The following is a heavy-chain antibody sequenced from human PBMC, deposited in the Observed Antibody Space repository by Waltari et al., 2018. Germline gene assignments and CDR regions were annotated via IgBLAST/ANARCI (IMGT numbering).Heavy chain of an antibody. J-gene: IGHJ4*02. Sequence: EVQLVESGGGLVQPGGSLRLSCAASGFMLRYFSMTWVRQAPGKGLEWLSYISFSSTTISYADSVKGRFTISRDNAKNSLYLQMNSLRAEDTAVYYCARDLDKYGHGTPNDYWGQGTLVTVSS. V-gene: IGHV3-48*04. CDR2: ISFSSTTI. CDR3: ARDLDKYGHGTPNDY. D-gene: IGHD4-17*01. CDR1: GFMLRYFS.